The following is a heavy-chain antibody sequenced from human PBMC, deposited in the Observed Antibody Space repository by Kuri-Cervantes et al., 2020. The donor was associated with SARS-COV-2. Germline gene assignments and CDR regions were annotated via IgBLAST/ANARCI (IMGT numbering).Heavy chain of an antibody. CDR3: AKDRLGVQDF. D-gene: IGHD2-8*01. Sequence: GESLKISCAASGFNFSRTDMHWVRQAPGKGLEWVAVISHDGKNKKCIASGKGRFTISRDNSQNTLYLHIKSLRSEDTVMYYCAKDRLGVQDFWGQRTLVTVSS. V-gene: IGHV3-30*18. CDR2: ISHDGKNK. CDR1: GFNFSRTD. J-gene: IGHJ4*02.